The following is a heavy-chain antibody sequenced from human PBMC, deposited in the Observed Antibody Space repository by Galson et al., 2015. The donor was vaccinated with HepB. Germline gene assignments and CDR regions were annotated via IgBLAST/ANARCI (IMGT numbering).Heavy chain of an antibody. D-gene: IGHD2-8*02. CDR3: ARGVGFVLKNWFDP. J-gene: IGHJ5*02. CDR2: IIPILGIA. Sequence: SVKVSCKASGGTFSSYTISWVRQAPGQGLEWMGRIIPILGIANYAQKFQGRVTITADKSTSTAYMELSSLRSEDTAVYYCARGVGFVLKNWFDPWGQGTLVTVSS. CDR1: GGTFSSYT. V-gene: IGHV1-69*02.